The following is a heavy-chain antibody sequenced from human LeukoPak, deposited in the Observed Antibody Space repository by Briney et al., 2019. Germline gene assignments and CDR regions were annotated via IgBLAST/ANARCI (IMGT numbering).Heavy chain of an antibody. J-gene: IGHJ4*02. Sequence: GSLRLSCAASGFTFSSYAMSWVRQAPGKGLEWVSAIIGSGGSTYYADSVKGRFTISRDNSKNTLYLQMNSLRAEDTAVYYCATAEDYYGSGSYFPNDYWGQGTLVTVSS. CDR3: ATAEDYYGSGSYFPNDY. CDR1: GFTFSSYA. V-gene: IGHV3-23*01. D-gene: IGHD3-10*01. CDR2: IIGSGGST.